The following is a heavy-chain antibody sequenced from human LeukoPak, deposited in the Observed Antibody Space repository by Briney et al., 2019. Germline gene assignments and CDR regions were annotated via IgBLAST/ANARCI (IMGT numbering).Heavy chain of an antibody. V-gene: IGHV5-51*01. J-gene: IGHJ6*03. Sequence: ESLKISCKGSGYSFTSYWIGWVRQMPGKGLEWMGIIYPGDSDTRYSPSFQGQVTISADKSISTAYLQWSSLKASDTAMYYCARVVERHNLFWSGRVGYYYFMDVWGKGTTVTVSS. CDR1: GYSFTSYW. CDR2: IYPGDSDT. D-gene: IGHD3-3*01. CDR3: ARVVERHNLFWSGRVGYYYFMDV.